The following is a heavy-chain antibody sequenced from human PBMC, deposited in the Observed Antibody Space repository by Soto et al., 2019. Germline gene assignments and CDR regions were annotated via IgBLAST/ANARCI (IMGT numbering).Heavy chain of an antibody. Sequence: SQTLSLTCAISGDSVSSNSAAWNWIRQSPSRGLEWLGRTYYRSKWYNDYAVSVKSRITINPDTSKNQFSLQLNSVTPEDTAVYYCARARRGLSLDTPMVTDYYGMDGWGQGTTVTVAS. V-gene: IGHV6-1*01. J-gene: IGHJ6*02. CDR1: GDSVSSNSAA. D-gene: IGHD5-18*01. CDR3: ARARRGLSLDTPMVTDYYGMDG. CDR2: TYYRSKWYN.